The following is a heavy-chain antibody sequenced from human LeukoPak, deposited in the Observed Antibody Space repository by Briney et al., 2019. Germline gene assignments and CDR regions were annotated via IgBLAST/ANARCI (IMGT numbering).Heavy chain of an antibody. D-gene: IGHD1-7*01. V-gene: IGHV4-59*01. J-gene: IGHJ3*01. Sequence: KSSETLSLTCTVSGGSISSYYWSWIRQPPGKGLEWIGYIYYSGSTNYNPSLKSRVTISVDTSKNQFSLKLSSVTAADTAVYYCARVPGGGTAANWGQGTMVTVSS. CDR1: GGSISSYY. CDR3: ARVPGGGTAAN. CDR2: IYYSGST.